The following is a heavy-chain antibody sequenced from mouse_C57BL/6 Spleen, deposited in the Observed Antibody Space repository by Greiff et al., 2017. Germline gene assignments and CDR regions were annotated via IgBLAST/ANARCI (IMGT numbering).Heavy chain of an antibody. CDR1: GYTFTGYW. J-gene: IGHJ4*01. D-gene: IGHD2-12*01. V-gene: IGHV1-9*01. Sequence: QVQLQQSGAELMKPGASVKLSCKATGYTFTGYWIAWVKQRPGHGLEWIGEILPGSGSTNYTAKFKGKATFTAATSSNPASMKLSSLTTEDSAIYNYARGGCYDGNYYAMDYWGQGTSVTVSS. CDR2: ILPGSGST. CDR3: ARGGCYDGNYYAMDY.